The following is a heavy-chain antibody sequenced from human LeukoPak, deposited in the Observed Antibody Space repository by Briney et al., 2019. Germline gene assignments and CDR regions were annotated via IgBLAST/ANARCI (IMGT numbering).Heavy chain of an antibody. V-gene: IGHV3-33*01. D-gene: IGHD3-22*01. Sequence: GGSLGLSCAASGFTFSSYGMHWVRQAPGKGLEWVAVIWYDGSNKYYADSVKGRFTISRDNSKNTLYLQMNSLRAEDTAVYYCASSGGHSSGYLDYWGQGTLVTVSS. J-gene: IGHJ4*02. CDR3: ASSGGHSSGYLDY. CDR2: IWYDGSNK. CDR1: GFTFSSYG.